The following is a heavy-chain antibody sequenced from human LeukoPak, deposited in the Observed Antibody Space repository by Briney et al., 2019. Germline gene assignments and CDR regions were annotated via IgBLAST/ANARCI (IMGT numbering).Heavy chain of an antibody. CDR3: ARHFGTGDNFDY. CDR2: ISASGGST. J-gene: IGHJ4*02. V-gene: IGHV3-23*01. D-gene: IGHD1-1*01. Sequence: GGSLRLSCAASGFTFSSYAMSWVRQAPGKGLEWVSAISASGGSTYYADSVKGRFTISRDNSKNTLYLQMNSLRAEDTAVYYCARHFGTGDNFDYWGQGTLLIVSS. CDR1: GFTFSSYA.